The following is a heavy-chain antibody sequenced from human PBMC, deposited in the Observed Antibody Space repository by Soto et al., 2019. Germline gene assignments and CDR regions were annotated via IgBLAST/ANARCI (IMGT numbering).Heavy chain of an antibody. CDR1: GGTFSRYA. Sequence: GASVKVSWKAFGGTFSRYAISWGRQAPGQGLEWMGGIIPIFGTANYAQKFQGRVTITADKSTSTAYMELSSLRSEDTAVYYCAREEQLVSNPIGYYYGMDVWGQATTVTVSS. CDR2: IIPIFGTA. D-gene: IGHD6-6*01. J-gene: IGHJ6*02. V-gene: IGHV1-69*06. CDR3: AREEQLVSNPIGYYYGMDV.